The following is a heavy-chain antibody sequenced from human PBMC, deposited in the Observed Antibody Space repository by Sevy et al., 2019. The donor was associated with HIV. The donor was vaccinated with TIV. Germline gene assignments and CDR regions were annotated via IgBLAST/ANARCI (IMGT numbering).Heavy chain of an antibody. D-gene: IGHD6-19*01. CDR3: ARDSGIAVAGTSGY. CDR2: ISAYNGNT. V-gene: IGHV1-18*01. Sequence: ASVKVSCKASDYTFISYGINWVRQAPGQGLEWMGWISAYNGNTNYAQKLQGRVTMTTDTSTNTAYMEVRSPRSDDTAVYYCARDSGIAVAGTSGYWGQGTLVTVSS. J-gene: IGHJ4*02. CDR1: DYTFISYG.